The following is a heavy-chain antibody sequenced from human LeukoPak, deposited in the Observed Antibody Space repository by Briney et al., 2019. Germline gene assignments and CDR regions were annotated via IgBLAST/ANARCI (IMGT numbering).Heavy chain of an antibody. CDR3: AREGSYFGSGSPPLDY. J-gene: IGHJ4*02. V-gene: IGHV4-34*01. CDR2: INHSGST. Sequence: SETLSLTCAVYGGSFSGYYWSWIRQPPGKGLGWIGEINHSGSTNYNPSLKSRVTISVDTSKSQFSLKLTSVTAADPSVYYCAREGSYFGSGSPPLDYWGQGTLVTVSS. CDR1: GGSFSGYY. D-gene: IGHD3-10*01.